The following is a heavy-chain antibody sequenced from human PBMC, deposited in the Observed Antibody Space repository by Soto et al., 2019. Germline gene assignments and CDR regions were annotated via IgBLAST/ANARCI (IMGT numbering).Heavy chain of an antibody. Sequence: EVQLVESGGGLIQPGGSLRLSCAASGFTVSSNSMSWVRQAPGKGLEWVAVIYSGGSTYYADSVKGRFTVSRDNSKNTLYLQMNSLRAEDTAVYYCARYSSSWFDAFDIWGQGTMVTVSS. CDR2: IYSGGST. J-gene: IGHJ3*02. V-gene: IGHV3-53*01. CDR3: ARYSSSWFDAFDI. CDR1: GFTVSSNS. D-gene: IGHD6-13*01.